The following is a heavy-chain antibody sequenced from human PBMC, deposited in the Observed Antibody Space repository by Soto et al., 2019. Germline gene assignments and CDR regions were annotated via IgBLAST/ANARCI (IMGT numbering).Heavy chain of an antibody. J-gene: IGHJ6*02. CDR2: INPNSGGT. Sequence: QVQLVQSGAEVKKPGASVKVSCKASGYTFTGYYMHWVRQAPGQGLEWMGWINPNSGGTNYAQKFQGWVTMTRDTSISSAYMELSRLRSDDTAVYYCARENRLIYGSGTGQYYYYGMDVWGQGTTVTVSS. CDR1: GYTFTGYY. CDR3: ARENRLIYGSGTGQYYYYGMDV. V-gene: IGHV1-2*04. D-gene: IGHD3-10*01.